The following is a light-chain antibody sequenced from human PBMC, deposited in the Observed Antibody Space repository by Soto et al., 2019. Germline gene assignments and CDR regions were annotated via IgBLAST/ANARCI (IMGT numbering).Light chain of an antibody. V-gene: IGKV1-5*03. CDR1: QSISSW. Sequence: DIQMTQSPSTLSASVGDRVTITCRASQSISSWLAWYQQKPGKAPKLLIYKASSLASGVPSRFSGSGSGTEFTLTISSLQPDDVATYYCQQYNSYSPLTFGGGTKVEIK. CDR2: KAS. J-gene: IGKJ4*01. CDR3: QQYNSYSPLT.